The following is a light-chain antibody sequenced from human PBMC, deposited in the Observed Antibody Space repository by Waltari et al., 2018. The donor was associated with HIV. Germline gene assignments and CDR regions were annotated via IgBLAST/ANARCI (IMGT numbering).Light chain of an antibody. CDR3: GTWDSGLSVVV. CDR1: SSNLGNNY. V-gene: IGLV1-51*01. CDR2: DNK. Sequence: QSVLTQPPSVSAAPGQTVTIPCPGTSSNLGNNYVSWYQHLPGTAPQLLIYDNKKRPSGIPDRFSASKSGTSATLDITGLQTGDEADYYCGTWDSGLSVVVFGEGTKLTVL. J-gene: IGLJ2*01.